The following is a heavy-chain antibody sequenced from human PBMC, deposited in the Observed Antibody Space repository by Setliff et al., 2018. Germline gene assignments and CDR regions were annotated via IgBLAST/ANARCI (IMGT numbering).Heavy chain of an antibody. D-gene: IGHD6-19*01. J-gene: IGHJ4*02. CDR3: ARDEGSGWYVGY. CDR2: ISAYNGNT. V-gene: IGHV1-18*01. CDR1: GYTFSTYG. Sequence: ASVKVSCKDSGYTFSTYGISWVRQAPGQGLEWMGWISAYNGNTNYGQRFQGRVTMTTDTSTSTAYMELSRLRSDDTAVYYCARDEGSGWYVGYWGQGTLVTVSS.